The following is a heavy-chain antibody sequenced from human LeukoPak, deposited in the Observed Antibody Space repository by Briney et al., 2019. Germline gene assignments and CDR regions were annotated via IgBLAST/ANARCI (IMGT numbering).Heavy chain of an antibody. CDR1: GYTFTVYY. CDR2: INPNSGGT. D-gene: IGHD3-9*01. J-gene: IGHJ4*02. V-gene: IGHV1-2*02. CDR3: AREYYDILTGYSFDY. Sequence: ASVKVSCNASGYTFTVYYMHWVRQAPGQGLEWMGWINPNSGGTNYAQKFQGRVTMTRDTSISTAYMELSRLRSDDTAVYYCAREYYDILTGYSFDYWGQGTVVTVSS.